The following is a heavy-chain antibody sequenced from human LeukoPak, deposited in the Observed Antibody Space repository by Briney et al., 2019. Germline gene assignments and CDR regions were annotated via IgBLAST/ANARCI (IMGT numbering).Heavy chain of an antibody. J-gene: IGHJ2*01. V-gene: IGHV4-4*07. Sequence: PSETLSLTCSVSGGSISRYSWNWIRQPAGKGLEWIGRFYTSGTTNYNPSLKSRVTMSIDTSKNQVSLKMRSVTAADTAVYYCARTVVTLDWYFDLWGRGTLVSVSS. D-gene: IGHD4-23*01. CDR2: FYTSGTT. CDR3: ARTVVTLDWYFDL. CDR1: GGSISRYS.